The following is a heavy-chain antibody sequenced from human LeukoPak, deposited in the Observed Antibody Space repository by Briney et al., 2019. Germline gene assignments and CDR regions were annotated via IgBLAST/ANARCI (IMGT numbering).Heavy chain of an antibody. D-gene: IGHD2-21*01. CDR3: ARGEGRAVIGLYYFDY. J-gene: IGHJ4*02. CDR1: GYTFTSYD. V-gene: IGHV1-8*01. Sequence: ASVKVSCKASGYTFTSYDINWVRQATGQGLEWMGWMNPNSGNTGHAQNFQGRVTFTRDTSTNAAYMELSSLRSEDTAVYFCARGEGRAVIGLYYFDYWGQGTLVTVSS. CDR2: MNPNSGNT.